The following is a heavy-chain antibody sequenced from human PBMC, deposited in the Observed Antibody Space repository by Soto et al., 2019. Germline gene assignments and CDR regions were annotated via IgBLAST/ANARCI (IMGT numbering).Heavy chain of an antibody. V-gene: IGHV4-4*07. CDR3: AREVRGGFTGVFDQ. D-gene: IGHD2-15*01. CDR1: GDSISDYFY. J-gene: IGHJ4*02. Sequence: ETLSLTCTVSGDSISDYFYWSWIRQPAGKGLEWIGRIYTDGTAKYNPSLKSRVTLSLDKSKNQFSLRLSSVTAADTAVYYFAREVRGGFTGVFDQWGRGSRVTV. CDR2: IYTDGTA.